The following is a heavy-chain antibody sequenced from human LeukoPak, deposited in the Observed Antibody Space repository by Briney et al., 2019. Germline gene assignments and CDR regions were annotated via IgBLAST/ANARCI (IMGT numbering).Heavy chain of an antibody. J-gene: IGHJ3*02. CDR1: GFTVSSNY. Sequence: GGSLRLSCAASGFTVSSNYMSWVRQAPGKGLEWVSVIYSGGSTYYADSVKGRFTISRDNSKNTLYLQMNSLRAEDTAVYYCAKDLKLLWFGDKDAFDIWGQGTMVTVSS. V-gene: IGHV3-66*01. D-gene: IGHD3-10*01. CDR3: AKDLKLLWFGDKDAFDI. CDR2: IYSGGST.